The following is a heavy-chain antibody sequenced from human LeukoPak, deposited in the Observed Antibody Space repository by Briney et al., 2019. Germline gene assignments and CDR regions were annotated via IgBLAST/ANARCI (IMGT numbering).Heavy chain of an antibody. J-gene: IGHJ4*02. CDR3: ATTFLGTYEGLYYFDN. V-gene: IGHV4-59*01. CDR2: VSYSGST. D-gene: IGHD2/OR15-2a*01. Sequence: SETLSLTCTVSGGSISSYYWNWIRQPPGKGLEWIGYVSYSGSTNYIPSLKSRVTISLDTSKNQFSLRLSSVTAADTAVYYCATTFLGTYEGLYYFDNWGQGTLVTVSS. CDR1: GGSISSYY.